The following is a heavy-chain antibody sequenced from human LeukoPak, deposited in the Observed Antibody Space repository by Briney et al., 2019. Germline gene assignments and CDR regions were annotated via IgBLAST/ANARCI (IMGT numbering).Heavy chain of an antibody. J-gene: IGHJ4*02. CDR1: GFTVSSNY. Sequence: GGSLRLSCAASGFTVSSNYMSWVRQAPGKGLEWVSLISGTGTYYADSVKGRLTISRDNAKNSLYLQMNSLRAEDTAVYYCARDHVPAAARCFDYWGQGTLVTVSS. CDR3: ARDHVPAAARCFDY. D-gene: IGHD2-2*01. CDR2: ISGTGT. V-gene: IGHV3-53*01.